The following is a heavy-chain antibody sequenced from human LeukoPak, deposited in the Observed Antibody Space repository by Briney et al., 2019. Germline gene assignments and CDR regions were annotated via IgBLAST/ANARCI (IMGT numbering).Heavy chain of an antibody. Sequence: PGGSLRLSXAASGFTVSSNYMSWVRQAPGKGMEWVSVIYSGGSTYYADSVKGRFTISRDNSKNTLYLQMNSLRAEDTAVYYCAREKESSFDYWGQGTLVTVSS. CDR2: IYSGGST. V-gene: IGHV3-53*01. CDR3: AREKESSFDY. CDR1: GFTVSSNY. D-gene: IGHD3-10*01. J-gene: IGHJ4*02.